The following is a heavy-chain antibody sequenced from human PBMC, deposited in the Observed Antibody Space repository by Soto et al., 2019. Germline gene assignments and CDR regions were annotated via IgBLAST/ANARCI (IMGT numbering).Heavy chain of an antibody. Sequence: QVQLVQSGAEVKKPGSSVKVSCKASGGTFSSYAISWVRQAPGQGLEWMGGIIPIFGTPNYAQKFQGRVTITADESTSTAYMELSSRRSEDTAVYYCARPTRYYYDSSGQSAWFDPWGQGTLVTVSS. CDR2: IIPIFGTP. CDR1: GGTFSSYA. J-gene: IGHJ5*02. V-gene: IGHV1-69*12. CDR3: ARPTRYYYDSSGQSAWFDP. D-gene: IGHD3-22*01.